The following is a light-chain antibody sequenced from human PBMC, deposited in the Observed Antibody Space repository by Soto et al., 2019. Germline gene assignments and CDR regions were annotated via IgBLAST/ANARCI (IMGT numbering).Light chain of an antibody. CDR2: AAS. V-gene: IGKV1-9*01. J-gene: IGKJ3*01. CDR1: QGITNY. CDR3: QQLNSYPFT. Sequence: IQLTQSPSFLSASVGDRVTITCRASQGITNYLAWYQQQPGKAPQLLIYAASTLQRGVPSRFSGGGSGTEFTLTISSLQPEDFATYYCQQLNSYPFTFGPGTQVDIK.